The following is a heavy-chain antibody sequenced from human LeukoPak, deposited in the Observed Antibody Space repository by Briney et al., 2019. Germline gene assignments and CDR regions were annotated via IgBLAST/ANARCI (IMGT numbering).Heavy chain of an antibody. D-gene: IGHD5-18*01. CDR2: IYTSGST. Sequence: PSETLSLTCTVSGDSISSGNYYWSWIRQPAGKGLGWIGRIYTSGSTNYNPSLKSRVTISVDTSKNQFSLKLTSVTAADTAVYYCAIGRGYSFVVDYWGQGTLVTVSS. V-gene: IGHV4-61*02. CDR3: AIGRGYSFVVDY. J-gene: IGHJ4*02. CDR1: GDSISSGNYY.